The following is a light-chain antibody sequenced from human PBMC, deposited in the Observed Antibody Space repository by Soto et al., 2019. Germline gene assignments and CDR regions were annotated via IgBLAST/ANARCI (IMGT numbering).Light chain of an antibody. J-gene: IGKJ1*01. CDR3: QQYGGSPPT. V-gene: IGKV3-20*01. CDR2: GAS. Sequence: EIVLTQSPGTLSLSPGERATLSCRASQIVSSSYLACYQQKPGQAPRLLIFGASSRATGTPDRFSGSGSGTDFTLIISRLEPEDSAVYHCQQYGGSPPTFGQGTKVEIK. CDR1: QIVSSSY.